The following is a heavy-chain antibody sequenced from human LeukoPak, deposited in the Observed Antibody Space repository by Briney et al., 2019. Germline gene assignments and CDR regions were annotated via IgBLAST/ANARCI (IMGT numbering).Heavy chain of an antibody. D-gene: IGHD3-10*02. V-gene: IGHV3-21*01. J-gene: IGHJ6*04. CDR2: ISSSSSYI. Sequence: GRSLRLSCAASGFTFSSYAMHWVRQAPGKGLEWVSSISSSSSYIYYADSVKGRFTISRDNAKNSLYLQMNSLRAEDTAVYYCAELGITMIGGVWGKGTTVTISS. CDR3: AELGITMIGGV. CDR1: GFTFSSYA.